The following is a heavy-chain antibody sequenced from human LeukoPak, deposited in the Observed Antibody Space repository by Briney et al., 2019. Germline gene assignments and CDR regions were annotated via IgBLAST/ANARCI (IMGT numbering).Heavy chain of an antibody. CDR3: AREDCSGGSCYSGVDY. J-gene: IGHJ4*02. CDR1: GYTFTGYY. D-gene: IGHD2-15*01. CDR2: INPNSGGT. V-gene: IGHV1-2*02. Sequence: ASVKVSCKASGYTFTGYYMHWVRQAPGQGLGWMGWINPNSGGTNYAQKFQGRVTMTRDTSISTAYMELSRLRSDDTAVYYCAREDCSGGSCYSGVDYWGQGTLVTVSS.